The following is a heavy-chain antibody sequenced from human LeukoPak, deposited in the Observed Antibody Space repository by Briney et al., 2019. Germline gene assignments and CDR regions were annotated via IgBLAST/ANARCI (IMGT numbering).Heavy chain of an antibody. J-gene: IGHJ6*04. CDR1: GGSISSYY. CDR2: IYYSGST. CDR3: ARLRIAVAAPLNLFSCGMDI. Sequence: PSERRSPTCTVSGGSISSYYWSWNRQPPGKGLEWIGYIYYSGSTNYNPSLKSRVTISVDTSKNQFSLKLSSVTAADTAVYYCARLRIAVAAPLNLFSCGMDIPGDGTTWSASS. V-gene: IGHV4-59*08. D-gene: IGHD6-19*01.